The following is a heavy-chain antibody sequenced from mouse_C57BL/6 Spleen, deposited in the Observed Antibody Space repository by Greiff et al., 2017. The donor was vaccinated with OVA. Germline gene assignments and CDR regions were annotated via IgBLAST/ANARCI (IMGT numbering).Heavy chain of an antibody. J-gene: IGHJ2*01. CDR3: ARSRGYDKGDYFDY. V-gene: IGHV1-26*01. Sequence: EVQLQQSGPELVKPGASVKISCKASGYTFTDYYMNWVKQSHGKSLEWIGDINPNNGGTSYNQKFKGKATLTVDKSSSTAYMELRSLTSEDSAVYYCARSRGYDKGDYFDYWGQGTTLTVSS. D-gene: IGHD2-2*01. CDR2: INPNNGGT. CDR1: GYTFTDYY.